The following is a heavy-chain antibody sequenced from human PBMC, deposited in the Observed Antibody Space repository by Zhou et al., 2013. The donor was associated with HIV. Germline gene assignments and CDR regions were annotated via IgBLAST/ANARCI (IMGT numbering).Heavy chain of an antibody. CDR1: GGSISSYY. V-gene: IGHV4-4*07. CDR2: IYASGST. J-gene: IGHJ6*03. CDR3: ARLVAARDYYYYIDV. D-gene: IGHD6-13*01. Sequence: QVQLQESGPGLVKPSETLSLTCTVSGGSISSYYWSWIRQPAGKGLEWIGRIYASGSTKYNPSLKSRVTISIDTSKNQFSLKLSSVTAADTAVYYCARLVAARDYYYYIDVWGRGTTVTVSS.